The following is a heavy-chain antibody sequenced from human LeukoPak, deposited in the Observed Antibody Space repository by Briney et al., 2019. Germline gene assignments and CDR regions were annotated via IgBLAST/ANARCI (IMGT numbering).Heavy chain of an antibody. CDR3: ASSHYDILTGSFQNWFDP. V-gene: IGHV4-4*07. CDR1: GGSISSYY. D-gene: IGHD3-9*01. CDR2: IYTSGNT. J-gene: IGHJ5*02. Sequence: SETLSLTCTVSGGSISSYYWSWIRQPAGKGLEWIGHIYTSGNTNYNPSLKSRVTMSVDTSKNQFSLKLRSVTAADTAVYYCASSHYDILTGSFQNWFDPWGQGTLVTVSP.